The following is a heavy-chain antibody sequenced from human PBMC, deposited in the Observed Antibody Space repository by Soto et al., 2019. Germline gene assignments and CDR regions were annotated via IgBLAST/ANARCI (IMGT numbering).Heavy chain of an antibody. V-gene: IGHV1-2*02. J-gene: IGHJ4*02. D-gene: IGHD6-13*01. Sequence: VASVKVSCKASGYTFTGYYMHWVRQAPGQGLEWMGWINPNSGGTNYAQKFQGRVTMTRDTSISTAYMELSRLRSDDTAVYYCAVIAAAFSVFVRLDYWGQGALVTVSS. CDR3: AVIAAAFSVFVRLDY. CDR2: INPNSGGT. CDR1: GYTFTGYY.